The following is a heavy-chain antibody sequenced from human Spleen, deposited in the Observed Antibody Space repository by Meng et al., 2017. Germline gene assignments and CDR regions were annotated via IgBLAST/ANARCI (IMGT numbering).Heavy chain of an antibody. CDR3: ARASPVDTAMVYFDY. V-gene: IGHV3-11*01. Sequence: GGSLRLSCAASGFTFSDYYMSWIRQAPGKGLEWVSYISSSGSTIYYADSVKGRFTISRDNAKNSLYLQMNSLRAEDTAVYYCARASPVDTAMVYFDYWGQGTLVTVSS. CDR1: GFTFSDYY. J-gene: IGHJ4*02. D-gene: IGHD5-18*01. CDR2: ISSSGSTI.